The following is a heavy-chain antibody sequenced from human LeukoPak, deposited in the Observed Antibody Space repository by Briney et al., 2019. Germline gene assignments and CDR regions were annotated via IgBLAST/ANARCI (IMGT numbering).Heavy chain of an antibody. Sequence: RXSVKVSCKASGYTFPSYFMHWVRQAPGQGLEWMGIINPTGGSTTYAQKFQGRVTMTRDTSTSTVYMELSSLRSDDTAVYYCARTAARRFDYWGQGTLVTVSS. J-gene: IGHJ4*02. V-gene: IGHV1-46*01. CDR3: ARTAARRFDY. D-gene: IGHD6-6*01. CDR1: GYTFPSYF. CDR2: INPTGGST.